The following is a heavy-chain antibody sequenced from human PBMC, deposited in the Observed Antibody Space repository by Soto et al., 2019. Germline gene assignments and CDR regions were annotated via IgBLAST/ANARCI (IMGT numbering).Heavy chain of an antibody. D-gene: IGHD1-1*01. V-gene: IGHV4-30-4*01. CDR1: GGSISSGDYS. Sequence: SETLSLTCTVSGGSISSGDYSWSWIRQPPGKGLEWIGYIYYSGSTYYNPSLKRRVTISVDTSKNQFSLKLSSETASDTAVYYCASGGRGDYNVDYWGKGTLVTVSS. CDR2: IYYSGST. J-gene: IGHJ4*02. CDR3: ASGGRGDYNVDY.